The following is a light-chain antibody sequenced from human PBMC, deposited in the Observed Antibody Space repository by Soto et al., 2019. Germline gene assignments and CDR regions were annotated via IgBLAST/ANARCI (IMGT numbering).Light chain of an antibody. Sequence: EVVMTQSPATLSLSPGNTVTLSCRANQTITSNLAWYQQKPGQAPRLLIYGPATRATGIPGRFRGSGSGTEFTLTITSLQSEDFAVYYCQQYYKWPQWTIGQGTKVDIK. CDR2: GPA. CDR1: QTITSN. CDR3: QQYYKWPQWT. V-gene: IGKV3-15*01. J-gene: IGKJ1*01.